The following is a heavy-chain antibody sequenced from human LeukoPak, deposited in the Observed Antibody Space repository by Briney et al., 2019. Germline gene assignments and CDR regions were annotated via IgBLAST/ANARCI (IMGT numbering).Heavy chain of an antibody. CDR1: GFTYRSYD. V-gene: IGHV3-23*01. Sequence: PGGSLRLSCAASGFTYRSYDMNWVRQAPGKGLEWVSTITGSGGRTYYADSVTGRFTISRDNSKSTLYLLMNSLRAEDTAVYYCAKDNTMIRGFIYYGMDVWGQGTTVTVSS. D-gene: IGHD3-10*01. CDR3: AKDNTMIRGFIYYGMDV. J-gene: IGHJ6*02. CDR2: ITGSGGRT.